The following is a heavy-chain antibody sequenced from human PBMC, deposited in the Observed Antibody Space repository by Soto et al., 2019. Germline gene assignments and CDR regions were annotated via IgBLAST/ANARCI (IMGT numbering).Heavy chain of an antibody. J-gene: IGHJ6*02. CDR1: GFTFSTYS. CDR3: ARYDSSGYYWPYYYYGMDV. Sequence: EVQLVESGGGLVKPGGSLRLSCAASGFTFSTYSMNWVRQAPGKGLEWVSSISSSSSYIYYADSVKGRFTISRDNAKNSLYLQRSSRRAEDTAVYYCARYDSSGYYWPYYYYGMDVWGQGTTVTVSS. V-gene: IGHV3-21*01. CDR2: ISSSSSYI. D-gene: IGHD3-22*01.